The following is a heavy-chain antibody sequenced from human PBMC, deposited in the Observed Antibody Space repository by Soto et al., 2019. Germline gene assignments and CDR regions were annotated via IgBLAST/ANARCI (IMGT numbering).Heavy chain of an antibody. D-gene: IGHD2-15*01. CDR1: GGSISSSY. J-gene: IGHJ4*02. V-gene: IGHV4-59*01. CDR2: IHYSGST. CDR3: TKDRRTDADGYSFDY. Sequence: SETLSLTCTVSGGSISSSYWSWIRQTPGKVMEWGGYIHYSGSTNYNPSLKRRVTMSVASANKQFSLQLSSVTAADTAVYFCTKDRRTDADGYSFDYWGQGALVTVSS.